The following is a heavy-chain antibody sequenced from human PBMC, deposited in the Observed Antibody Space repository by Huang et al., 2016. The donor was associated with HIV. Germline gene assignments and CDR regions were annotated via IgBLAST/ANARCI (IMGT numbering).Heavy chain of an antibody. CDR3: AREGQNWLGKPFGALAF. V-gene: IGHV1-69*10. CDR1: GVSFSDYA. J-gene: IGHJ4*03. D-gene: IGHD3-16*01. CDR2: IIPRFGLT. Sequence: QAQLVQSGAAVMKPGSSVRVSCKASGVSFSDYAFSWVRRAPGQGLEWMGGIIPRFGLTNYAPRLQGRVTISADKSSNTVYLELTSLRSGDTAVYYCAREGQNWLGKPFGALAFWGQGTEVIVSS.